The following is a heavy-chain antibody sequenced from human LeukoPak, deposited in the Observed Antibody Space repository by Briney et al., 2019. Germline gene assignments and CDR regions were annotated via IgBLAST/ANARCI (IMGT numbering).Heavy chain of an antibody. J-gene: IGHJ4*02. V-gene: IGHV4-39*07. CDR2: IYHIGST. CDR3: ARAQQLGGGYYFDY. Sequence: SETLSLTCTVSGASISKIEDYWGWLRQSPGKGLEWIGTIYHIGSTYYNPSLKSRVTMSVDASKNQFSLKLSSVTAADTAVYYCARAQQLGGGYYFDYWGQGTLVTVSS. D-gene: IGHD6-13*01. CDR1: GASISKIEDY.